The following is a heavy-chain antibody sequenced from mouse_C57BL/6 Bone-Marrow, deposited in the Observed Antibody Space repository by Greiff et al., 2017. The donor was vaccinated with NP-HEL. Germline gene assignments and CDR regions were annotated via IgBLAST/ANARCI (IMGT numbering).Heavy chain of an antibody. CDR3: ASHLLLPMDY. Sequence: ESGGGLVKPGGSLKLSCAASGFTFSSYTMSWVRQTPEKRLEWVATISGGGGNTYYPDSVKGRFTISRDNAKNTLYLQMSSLRSEDTALYYCASHLLLPMDYWGQGTSVTVSS. CDR1: GFTFSSYT. J-gene: IGHJ4*01. CDR2: ISGGGGNT. D-gene: IGHD1-1*01. V-gene: IGHV5-9*01.